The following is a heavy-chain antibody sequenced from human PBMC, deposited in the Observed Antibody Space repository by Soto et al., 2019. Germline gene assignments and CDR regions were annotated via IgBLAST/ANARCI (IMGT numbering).Heavy chain of an antibody. CDR1: GFTFDDYA. CDR3: AKTTYYDILTGPVDY. D-gene: IGHD3-9*01. V-gene: IGHV3-9*01. J-gene: IGHJ4*02. Sequence: EVQLVESGGGLVQPGRSLRLSCAASGFTFDDYAMHWVRQAPGKGLEWVSGISWNSGSIGYADSAKGRFTISRDNAKNSLYLQMNSLRAEDTALYYCAKTTYYDILTGPVDYWGQGTLVTVSS. CDR2: ISWNSGSI.